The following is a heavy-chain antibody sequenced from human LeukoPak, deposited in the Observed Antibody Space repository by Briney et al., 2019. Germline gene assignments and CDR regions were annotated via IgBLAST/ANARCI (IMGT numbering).Heavy chain of an antibody. D-gene: IGHD3-16*02. CDR2: IWHDGSNK. CDR3: ARVGNYDYVWGSYRTLDY. CDR1: AFTFSSYG. V-gene: IGHV3-33*01. Sequence: GGSLRLSCAASAFTFSSYGMHWVRQAPGKGLEWVAVIWHDGSNKYHADSVKGRFTISRDNSKNTVYLQMNSLRAEDTAVYYCARVGNYDYVWGSYRTLDYWGQGTLVTVSS. J-gene: IGHJ4*02.